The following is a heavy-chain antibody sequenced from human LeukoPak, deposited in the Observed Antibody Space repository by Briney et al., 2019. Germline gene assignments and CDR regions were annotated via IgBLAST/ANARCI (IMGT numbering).Heavy chain of an antibody. CDR1: GYTFTDYY. V-gene: IGHV1-69-2*01. D-gene: IGHD3-3*01. CDR2: VDPEDGDT. CDR3: AAYKRRTSIFGVVIRLSWFDP. J-gene: IGHJ5*02. Sequence: ASVKVSCKVSGYTFTDYYMHWVQQAPGKGLEWMGLVDPEDGDTISAEKSKGIVTITADTSTDKAYMELSSLKSEDTDVYYCAAYKRRTSIFGVVIRLSWFDPWGQGTLVTVSS.